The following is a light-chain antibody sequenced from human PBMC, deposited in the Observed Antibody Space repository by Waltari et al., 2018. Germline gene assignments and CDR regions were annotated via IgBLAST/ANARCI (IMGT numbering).Light chain of an antibody. J-gene: IGKJ1*01. Sequence: EIVLTQSPGTLSLSPGERATLSCRASQSIDSTYLAWYQQKPGQPPRLLIYGASNRATGISDRFSGSVSGTDFTLTISRLDPEDFAVCYCQYYDSSPLWTFGQGTKVEIK. V-gene: IGKV3-20*01. CDR2: GAS. CDR3: QYYDSSPLWT. CDR1: QSIDSTY.